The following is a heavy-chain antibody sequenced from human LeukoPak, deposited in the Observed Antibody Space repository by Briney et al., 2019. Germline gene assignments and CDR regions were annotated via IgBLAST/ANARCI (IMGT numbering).Heavy chain of an antibody. V-gene: IGHV4-4*08. J-gene: IGHJ4*02. CDR2: IYTSGST. D-gene: IGHD3-10*01. CDR1: GGSISSYY. CDR3: ASMRVRGVIITGAIDY. Sequence: SETLSLTCTVSGGSISSYYWSWIRQPPGKGLEWIGRIYTSGSTNYNPSLKSRVTISVDTSKNQFSLKLSSVTAADTAVYYCASMRVRGVIITGAIDYWGQGTLVAVSS.